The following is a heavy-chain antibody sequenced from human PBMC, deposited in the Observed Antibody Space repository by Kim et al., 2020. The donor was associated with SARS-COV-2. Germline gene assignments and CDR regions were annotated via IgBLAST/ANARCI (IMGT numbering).Heavy chain of an antibody. J-gene: IGHJ3*01. Sequence: GGSLRLSCAASGFTVSSNYMSWVRQAPGKGLEWVSAIYSGGSTYYADSAKGRFTISRDNSKNTLYLQLNSRRAEDTAVYYCAREGYSSSSGAFDLWGQGT. V-gene: IGHV3-53*01. CDR3: AREGYSSSSGAFDL. CDR1: GFTVSSNY. CDR2: IYSGGST. D-gene: IGHD6-6*01.